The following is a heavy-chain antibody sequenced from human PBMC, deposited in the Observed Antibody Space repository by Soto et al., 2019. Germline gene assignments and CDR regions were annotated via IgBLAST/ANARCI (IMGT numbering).Heavy chain of an antibody. V-gene: IGHV1-46*03. CDR2: INPSGGST. CDR1: GYTFTSYY. J-gene: IGHJ6*03. CDR3: ARGHYGDYYYYYMDV. D-gene: IGHD4-17*01. Sequence: ASVKVSCKASGYTFTSYYMHWVRQALGQGLEWMGIINPSGGSTSYAQKFQGRVTMTRDTSTSTVYMELSSLRSEDTAVYYCARGHYGDYYYYYMDVWGKGTTVTVAS.